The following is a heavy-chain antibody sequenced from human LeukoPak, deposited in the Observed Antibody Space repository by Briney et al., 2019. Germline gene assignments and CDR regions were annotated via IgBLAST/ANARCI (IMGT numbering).Heavy chain of an antibody. J-gene: IGHJ4*02. CDR3: GGGNSSSWYYFDY. CDR1: GYTFTSYD. CDR2: MNPNSGST. V-gene: IGHV1-8*01. D-gene: IGHD6-13*01. Sequence: GASVKVSCKASGYTFTSYDINWVRQATGQGLEWMGWMNPNSGSTSYAQKFQGRVTMTRDMSTSTVYMELSSLRSEDTAVYYCGGGNSSSWYYFDYWGQGTLVTVSS.